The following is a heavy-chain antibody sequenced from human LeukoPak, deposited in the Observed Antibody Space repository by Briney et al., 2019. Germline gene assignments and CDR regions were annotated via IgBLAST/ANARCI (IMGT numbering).Heavy chain of an antibody. Sequence: PGGSLRLSCAASGFTFSSYGMHWVRQAPGKGLEWVSGMSWNGGTTGYADSVKGRFTISRDNAKNSLYLHMNSLRAEDTALYSCARDRSYGAFDYWGQGTLVTVSS. CDR1: GFTFSSYG. D-gene: IGHD1-26*01. CDR3: ARDRSYGAFDY. J-gene: IGHJ4*02. CDR2: MSWNGGTT. V-gene: IGHV3-20*04.